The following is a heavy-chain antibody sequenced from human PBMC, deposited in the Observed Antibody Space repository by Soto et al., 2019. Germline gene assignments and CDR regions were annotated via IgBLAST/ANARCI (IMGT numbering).Heavy chain of an antibody. CDR2: ISHDGINE. Sequence: QVQLVESGGGVVQPGRSLRLSCAASGFTFSSYGIHWVRQAPGKGLEWVAVISHDGINEDYADSVKGRFTISRDNSKNTQYLQMNRLRAEDTAVYYCAKDIVLMVYAGNFDYWGQGTLVTVSS. V-gene: IGHV3-30*18. CDR3: AKDIVLMVYAGNFDY. J-gene: IGHJ4*02. D-gene: IGHD2-8*01. CDR1: GFTFSSYG.